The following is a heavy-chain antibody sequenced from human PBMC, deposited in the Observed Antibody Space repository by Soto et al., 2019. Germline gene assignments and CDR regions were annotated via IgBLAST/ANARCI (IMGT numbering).Heavy chain of an antibody. V-gene: IGHV3-23*01. CDR3: AKEEVLPTAAGTLDL. Sequence: GGSLRLSCVASGFTFSKYAISWVRQAPGEGLEWVAGISGTGYTKYYADSVKGRFTISRDNSKNTLYLQMNSLRAEDTALYYCAKEEVLPTAAGTLDLWGRGTLVTGAS. CDR2: ISGTGYTK. D-gene: IGHD6-13*01. CDR1: GFTFSKYA. J-gene: IGHJ2*01.